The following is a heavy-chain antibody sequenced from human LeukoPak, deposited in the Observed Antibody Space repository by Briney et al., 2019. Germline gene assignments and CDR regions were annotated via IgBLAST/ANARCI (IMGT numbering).Heavy chain of an antibody. D-gene: IGHD3-22*01. V-gene: IGHV4-39*01. J-gene: IGHJ4*02. Sequence: PSETLSLTCTVSGGSISSSIYYWGWIRQPPGKGLEWIGSIYYSGSTYYNPSLKSRVTISVDTSKNQFSLKLSSVTAADTAVYYCARHKGGEHNKYTYYYDSSGYHYFDYWGQGTLVTVSS. CDR2: IYYSGST. CDR1: GGSISSSIYY. CDR3: ARHKGGEHNKYTYYYDSSGYHYFDY.